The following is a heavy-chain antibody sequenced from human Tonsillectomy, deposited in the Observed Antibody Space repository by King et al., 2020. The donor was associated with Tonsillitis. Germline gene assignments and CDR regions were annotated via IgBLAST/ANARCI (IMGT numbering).Heavy chain of an antibody. Sequence: QLVQSGGGVVQPGGSLRLSCAASGFTFDDYAMHWVRQAPGKGLEWVSLISGDGGSTYYADSVKGRFTISRDNSKNSLYLQMNSLRTEDTALYYCAKDGMAPRWFGELLFEYYYYYMDVWGNGTTVTVSS. D-gene: IGHD3-10*01. CDR1: GFTFDDYA. CDR2: ISGDGGST. CDR3: AKDGMAPRWFGELLFEYYYYYMDV. V-gene: IGHV3-43*02. J-gene: IGHJ6*03.